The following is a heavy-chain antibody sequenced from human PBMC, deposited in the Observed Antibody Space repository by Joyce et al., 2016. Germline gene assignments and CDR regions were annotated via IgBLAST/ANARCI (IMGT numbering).Heavy chain of an antibody. V-gene: IGHV1-69*12. CDR3: ARGGTSSDHFFFYTLDI. D-gene: IGHD1-14*01. J-gene: IGHJ6*02. CDR2: IIHCLGAA. Sequence: QVLLVQSGATVKRPGSSLRVSCTSSEGAFSNFTVNWVRQAPGQRLGWMGGIIHCLGAAKYAEHFQGRVALTADLSTRTAFMELRSLTSADTAVYYCARGGTSSDHFFFYTLDIWGPGTTVIVSS. CDR1: EGAFSNFT.